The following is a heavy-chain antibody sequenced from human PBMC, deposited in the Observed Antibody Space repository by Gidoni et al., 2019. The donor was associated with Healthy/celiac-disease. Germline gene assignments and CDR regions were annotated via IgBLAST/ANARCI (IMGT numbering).Heavy chain of an antibody. V-gene: IGHV1-18*01. J-gene: IGHJ4*02. CDR2: ISAYNGNT. CDR3: ARDFNTYYYDSSGYGPIGY. Sequence: QVQLVQSGAEVKKPGASVKVSCKASGYTFTSYGISWVRQAPGQGLEWMGWISAYNGNTNYAQKLQGRVTMTTDTSTSTAYMELRSLRSDDTAVYYCARDFNTYYYDSSGYGPIGYWGQGTLVTVSS. CDR1: GYTFTSYG. D-gene: IGHD3-22*01.